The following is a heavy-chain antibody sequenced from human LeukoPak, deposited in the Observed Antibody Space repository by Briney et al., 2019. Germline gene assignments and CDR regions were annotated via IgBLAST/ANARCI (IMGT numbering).Heavy chain of an antibody. Sequence: SETLSLTCTVSGGSKSSRHDYWGWVRQPPGKGLEWIGSISYSGSIHYNPSLKSRVTISVDTSKNHFSLRLSSVTAADTAVYYCATLEIGDHYFHYWGEGTLLSVSS. CDR1: GGSKSSRHDY. D-gene: IGHD2-21*01. CDR2: ISYSGSI. J-gene: IGHJ4*02. CDR3: ATLEIGDHYFHY. V-gene: IGHV4-39*01.